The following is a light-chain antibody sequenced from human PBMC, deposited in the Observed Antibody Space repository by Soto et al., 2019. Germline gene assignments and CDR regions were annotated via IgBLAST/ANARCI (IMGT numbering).Light chain of an antibody. CDR3: QQFYDLTIT. V-gene: IGKV1-33*01. CDR1: QDISDV. CDR2: DAS. Sequence: DIQMTQSPSALSASVGVRCNITCQASQDISDVLNWYQQQPGKAPKVLIYDASKLQTGVPSRFSGRGYGKDFTFTISSMKNDDSGTYYCQQFYDLTITFGQGTRLEIK. J-gene: IGKJ5*01.